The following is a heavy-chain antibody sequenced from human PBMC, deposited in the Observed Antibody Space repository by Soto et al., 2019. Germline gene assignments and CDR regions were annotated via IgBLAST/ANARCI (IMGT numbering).Heavy chain of an antibody. V-gene: IGHV3-23*01. J-gene: IGHJ5*02. CDR3: ATPLRVFGAP. CDR2: ISGSGGST. D-gene: IGHD3-3*01. CDR1: GFIFSSYA. Sequence: EVQLLESGGGLVQPGGSLRLSCAASGFIFSSYAMSWVRQAPGKGLEWVSAISGSGGSTYYADSVKGRFTISRDNSKNTLYLQMNCLRAEDTAVYYCATPLRVFGAPWGQGTLVTVSS.